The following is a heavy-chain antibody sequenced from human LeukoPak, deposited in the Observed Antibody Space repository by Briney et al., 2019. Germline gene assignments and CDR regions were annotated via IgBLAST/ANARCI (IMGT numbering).Heavy chain of an antibody. D-gene: IGHD3-22*01. Sequence: SETLSLTCTVSGGSISGYFWSWIRQPLGKGLEWIGYIYYSASTNYSPSLKSRVTISGDTSKNRFSLLLRSVTAADTAVYYCARRFYDSSGYEWGQGTLVTVSP. CDR2: IYYSAST. J-gene: IGHJ4*02. CDR1: GGSISGYF. V-gene: IGHV4-59*08. CDR3: ARRFYDSSGYE.